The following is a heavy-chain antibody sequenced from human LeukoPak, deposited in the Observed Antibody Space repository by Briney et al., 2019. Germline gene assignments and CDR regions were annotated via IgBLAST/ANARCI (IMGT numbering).Heavy chain of an antibody. CDR3: TTYTSGHY. V-gene: IGHV3-73*01. D-gene: IGHD6-19*01. J-gene: IGHJ4*02. Sequence: PGGSLKPSCAPLGFTFSAFHMNWVRQASGKGLEWVGRITTKANSYATAYAASVKGRFTVSRDDSKNTAYLQMSSLKTEDTAVYYCTTYTSGHYWGQGTLVTVSS. CDR2: ITTKANSYAT. CDR1: GFTFSAFH.